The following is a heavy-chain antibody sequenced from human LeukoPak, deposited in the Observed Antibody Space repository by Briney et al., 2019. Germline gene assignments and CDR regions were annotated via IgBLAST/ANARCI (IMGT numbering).Heavy chain of an antibody. CDR2: IIPILGIA. CDR1: GGTFSSYA. J-gene: IGHJ5*02. CDR3: ARDGVLLWFGELLHNWFDP. V-gene: IGHV1-69*04. D-gene: IGHD3-10*01. Sequence: ASVKVSCKASGGTFSSYAISWVRQAPGQGLEWMGRIIPILGIANYAQKFQGRVTITADKSTSTAYMELSRLRSEDTAVYYCARDGVLLWFGELLHNWFDPWGQGTLVTVSS.